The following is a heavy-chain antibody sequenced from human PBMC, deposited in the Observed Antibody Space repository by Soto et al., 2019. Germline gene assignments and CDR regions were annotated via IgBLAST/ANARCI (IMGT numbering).Heavy chain of an antibody. D-gene: IGHD3-9*01. CDR1: GGSISNGGYS. J-gene: IGHJ3*01. V-gene: IGHV4-30-2*01. Sequence: SEALSLTCAVSGGSISNGGYSWSWLRQPPGKGLEWIGFVSHSGNTYYNPSLRSRVIISIDKSRNHFSLGLKSVTAADTAMYYCXRTSYDILTGRLDAFDVWGPGTMVTVSS. CDR3: XRTSYDILTGRLDAFDV. CDR2: VSHSGNT.